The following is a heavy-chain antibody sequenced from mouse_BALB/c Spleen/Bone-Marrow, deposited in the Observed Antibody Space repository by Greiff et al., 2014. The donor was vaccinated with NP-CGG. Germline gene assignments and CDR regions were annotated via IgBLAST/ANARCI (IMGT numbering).Heavy chain of an antibody. J-gene: IGHJ3*01. V-gene: IGHV1-7*01. CDR2: INPSTGYT. CDR1: GYTFTSYW. Sequence: QVQLKESGAELAKPGASVKISCKASGYTFTSYWMHWVKQRPGQGLEWIGYINPSTGYTEYNQKFKDKATLTADKSSSTAYMQLSTLTSEDSAVYYCARSATMIFAYWGQGTLVTVSA. CDR3: ARSATMIFAY. D-gene: IGHD2-4*01.